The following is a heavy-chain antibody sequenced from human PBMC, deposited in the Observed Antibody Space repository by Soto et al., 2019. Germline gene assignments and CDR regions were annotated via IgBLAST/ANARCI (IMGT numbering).Heavy chain of an antibody. V-gene: IGHV4-61*08. CDR2: IYYSGST. J-gene: IGHJ4*02. CDR1: GASISSRGYS. CDR3: ARDNGREQYYDSSGYWYYFDY. D-gene: IGHD3-22*01. Sequence: SETLSLTCAVSGASISSRGYSWSWIRQPPGRGLEWIGYIYYSGSTNYNPSLKSRVTISVDTSKNQFSLKLSSVTAADTAVYYCARDNGREQYYDSSGYWYYFDYWGQGTLVTVS.